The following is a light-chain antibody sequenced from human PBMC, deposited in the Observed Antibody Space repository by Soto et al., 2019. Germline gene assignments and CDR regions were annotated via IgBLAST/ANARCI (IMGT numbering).Light chain of an antibody. Sequence: EIVLTQSPGTLSLSPGERATLSCRASQSVSSNSLAWYQQKPGQAPRLLIYGASSRATGIPDRFSGSGSGTDFTLTISRLEPEDFAVFYCQQYGTSPPSTFGQGTKVEIK. CDR3: QQYGTSPPST. V-gene: IGKV3-20*01. J-gene: IGKJ1*01. CDR1: QSVSSNS. CDR2: GAS.